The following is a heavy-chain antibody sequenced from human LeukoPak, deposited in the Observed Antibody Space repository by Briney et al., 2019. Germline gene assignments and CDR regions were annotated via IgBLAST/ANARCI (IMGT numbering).Heavy chain of an antibody. CDR2: IWYDGSNE. Sequence: PGGSLRLSCVASGFTFRSHGMHWVRQAPGKGLEWVAVIWYDGSNEYFADSVRGRFTISRDNSKNTLYVQMNSLRDEDTAVYYCAKDQRWESPHYLDSWGQGTLVTVSS. V-gene: IGHV3-33*06. J-gene: IGHJ4*02. D-gene: IGHD1-26*01. CDR3: AKDQRWESPHYLDS. CDR1: GFTFRSHG.